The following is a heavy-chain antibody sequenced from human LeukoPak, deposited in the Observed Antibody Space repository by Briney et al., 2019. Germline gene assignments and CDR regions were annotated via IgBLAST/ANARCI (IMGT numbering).Heavy chain of an antibody. D-gene: IGHD3-10*01. V-gene: IGHV3-49*04. CDR3: TREKIPGLFGVLF. CDR2: IRGETYGGTT. CDR1: GFTVSSNY. J-gene: IGHJ4*02. Sequence: PGGSLRLSCAASGFTVSSNYMSWVRQAPGKGLEWVGSIRGETYGGTTEYAASVKGRLILSRDDSKSIAYLQLSSLKTEDTAVYYCTREKIPGLFGVLFWGQGTLVTVSS.